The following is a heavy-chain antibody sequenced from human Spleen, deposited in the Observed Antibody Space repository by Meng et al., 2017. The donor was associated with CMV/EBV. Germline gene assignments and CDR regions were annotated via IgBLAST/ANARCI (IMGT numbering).Heavy chain of an antibody. Sequence: GESLKISCAASGFTFSIYSIHWVRQAPGKGLEWVAAISYDGNDKYYADSVKGRFTISRDNSKNTVNLQMNSLRVGDTAVYYCARDASSGWYVDYWGQGTLVTVSS. V-gene: IGHV3-30*04. D-gene: IGHD6-19*01. CDR3: ARDASSGWYVDY. CDR1: GFTFSIYS. J-gene: IGHJ4*02. CDR2: ISYDGNDK.